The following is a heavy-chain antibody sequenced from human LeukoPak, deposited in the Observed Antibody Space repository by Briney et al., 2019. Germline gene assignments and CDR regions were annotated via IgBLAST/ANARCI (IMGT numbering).Heavy chain of an antibody. CDR2: ISAYNGNT. V-gene: IGHV1-18*01. Sequence: ASVKVSCKASGYTFTSYGISWVRQAPGQGLEWMGWISAYNGNTNYAQKLQGRVTMTTDTSTSTAYMELSSLRSEDTAVYYCARGHCSSTSCYTGWFDPWGQGTLVTVSS. J-gene: IGHJ5*02. CDR3: ARGHCSSTSCYTGWFDP. CDR1: GYTFTSYG. D-gene: IGHD2-2*02.